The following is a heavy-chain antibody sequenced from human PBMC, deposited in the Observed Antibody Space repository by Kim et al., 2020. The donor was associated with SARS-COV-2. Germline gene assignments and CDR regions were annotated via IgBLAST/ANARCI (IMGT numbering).Heavy chain of an antibody. J-gene: IGHJ2*01. CDR3: TTQLSYGDSRRWY. Sequence: GGSLRLSCAASGLSFSNAWMSWVRQAPGKGLEWVGRIKSESDGGTTDHAAPVKGRFTISRDDSKNTFYLQMNSLKTEDTAVYYCTTQLSYGDSRRWY. CDR1: GLSFSNAW. V-gene: IGHV3-15*01. CDR2: IKSESDGGTT. D-gene: IGHD3-22*01.